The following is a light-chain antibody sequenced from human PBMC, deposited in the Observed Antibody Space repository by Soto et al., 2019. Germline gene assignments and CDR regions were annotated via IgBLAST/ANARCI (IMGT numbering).Light chain of an antibody. CDR2: EDD. J-gene: IGLJ2*01. CDR1: SGSIANNY. CDR3: QSYDDNNHVL. Sequence: NFMLTLPRSVSESPGKTVTIPCTGSSGSIANNYVQWFQQRPGSAPTSVIYEDDQRPSGVPDRFSGSVDSSSNSASLTISGLRTEDDGDYYCQSYDDNNHVLFGAGTQLTVL. V-gene: IGLV6-57*02.